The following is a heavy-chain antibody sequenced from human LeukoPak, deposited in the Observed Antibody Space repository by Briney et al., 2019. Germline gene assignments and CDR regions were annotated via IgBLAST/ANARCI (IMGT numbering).Heavy chain of an antibody. CDR2: ICGSSSYI. J-gene: IGHJ4*02. Sequence: PGGSLRLSCAASGFPFSSYFMNWVRQAPGKGLEWVSAICGSSSYIYEARSVKGRFTISRDNAKTSMYLQMNSLRAEDTAVYYCARRATTERGHSYGLDYWGQGTLVTVSS. V-gene: IGHV3-21*01. CDR3: ARRATTERGHSYGLDY. CDR1: GFPFSSYF. D-gene: IGHD5-18*01.